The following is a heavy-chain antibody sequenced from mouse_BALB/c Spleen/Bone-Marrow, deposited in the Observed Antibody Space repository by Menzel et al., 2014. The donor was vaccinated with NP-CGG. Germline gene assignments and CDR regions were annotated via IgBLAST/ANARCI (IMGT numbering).Heavy chain of an antibody. Sequence: VQLQQPGAELVKPGASVKLSCAASGFNIKDTYMHWVKQRPEQGLEWIGRIDPANGNTKYDPKFQGKATITADTSSNTAYLQLSSLTSEDTAVYYCARNHFGSNSLGYWGQGTLVTVSA. CDR2: IDPANGNT. J-gene: IGHJ3*01. CDR3: ARNHFGSNSLGY. CDR1: GFNIKDTY. D-gene: IGHD1-1*01. V-gene: IGHV14-3*02.